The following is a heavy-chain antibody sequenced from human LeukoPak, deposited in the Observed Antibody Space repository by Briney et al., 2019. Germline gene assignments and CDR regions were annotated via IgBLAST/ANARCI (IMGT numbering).Heavy chain of an antibody. V-gene: IGHV3-21*01. CDR3: ARDRASSLDY. Sequence: GGSLRLSCAASGFTFSSYSMNWVRQAPGKGLEWVSSISSSSSYIYYADSVKGRFTISRDNAKNTLYLQMNSLRAEDTAVYYCARDRASSLDYWGQGTLVTVSS. D-gene: IGHD3-10*01. CDR1: GFTFSSYS. J-gene: IGHJ4*02. CDR2: ISSSSSYI.